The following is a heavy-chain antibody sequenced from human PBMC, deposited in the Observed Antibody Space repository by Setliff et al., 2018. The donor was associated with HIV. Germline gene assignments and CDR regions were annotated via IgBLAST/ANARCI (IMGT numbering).Heavy chain of an antibody. D-gene: IGHD3-22*01. CDR1: GDSFSSNTNH. V-gene: IGHV4-39*07. Sequence: PSETLSLTCTVSGDSFSSNTNHWGWIRQPPGKGLEWTGNIFHSGTTYYNPSLKSRVTIAIDTSKNQFSPKLTSLTAADTAVYFCARDPHYYDRSGHYSWFYFDYWGQGTLVTVSS. CDR3: ARDPHYYDRSGHYSWFYFDY. J-gene: IGHJ4*02. CDR2: IFHSGTT.